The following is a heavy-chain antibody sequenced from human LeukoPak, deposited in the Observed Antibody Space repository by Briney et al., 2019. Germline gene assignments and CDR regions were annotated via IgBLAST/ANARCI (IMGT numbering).Heavy chain of an antibody. V-gene: IGHV3-21*01. Sequence: GGSLRLSCAASGITLSNYWMHWVRQVPGKGLVWVSSISSSSSYIYYADSVKGRFTISRDNAKNSLYLQMNSLRAEDTAVYYCARATLRLGELSFRKYYFDYWGQGTLVTVSS. CDR3: ARATLRLGELSFRKYYFDY. D-gene: IGHD3-16*02. J-gene: IGHJ4*02. CDR1: GITLSNYW. CDR2: ISSSSSYI.